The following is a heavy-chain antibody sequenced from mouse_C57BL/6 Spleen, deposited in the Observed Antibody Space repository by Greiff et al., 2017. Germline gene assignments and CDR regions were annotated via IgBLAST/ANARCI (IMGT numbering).Heavy chain of an antibody. V-gene: IGHV5-17*01. CDR1: GFTFSDSG. CDR2: ISSGSSTI. D-gene: IGHD2-2*01. Sequence: DVKLQASGGGLVKPGGSLKLSCAASGFTFSDSGMHWVRQAPEKGLEWVAYISSGSSTIYYADTVKGRFTISRDNAKNTLFLQMTSLRSEDTAMYYCARGGYGRSFDYWGQGTTLTVSS. CDR3: ARGGYGRSFDY. J-gene: IGHJ2*01.